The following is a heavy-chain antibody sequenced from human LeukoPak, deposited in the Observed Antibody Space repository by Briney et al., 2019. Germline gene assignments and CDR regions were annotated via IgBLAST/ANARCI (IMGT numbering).Heavy chain of an antibody. J-gene: IGHJ4*02. V-gene: IGHV4-59*08. Sequence: PSETLSLTGTGSGGSISSYYWSWIRQPPGKGLEWIGYIYYSGSTNYNPSLKSRVTISVDTSKNQFSLKLSSVTAADTPVYYCVRLHCSGGSGYYGYWGQGTLVTVSS. CDR1: GGSISSYY. D-gene: IGHD2-15*01. CDR3: VRLHCSGGSGYYGY. CDR2: IYYSGST.